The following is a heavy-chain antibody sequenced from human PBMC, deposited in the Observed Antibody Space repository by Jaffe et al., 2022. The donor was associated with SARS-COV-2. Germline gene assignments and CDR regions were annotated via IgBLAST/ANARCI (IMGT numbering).Heavy chain of an antibody. V-gene: IGHV3-48*03. J-gene: IGHJ4*02. CDR3: ARAGKRIQLWLLAYYFDY. D-gene: IGHD5-18*01. Sequence: EVQLVESGGGLVQPGGSLRLSCAASGFTFSSYEMNWVRQAPGKGLEWVSYISSSGSTIYYADSVKGRFTISRDNAKNSLYLQMNSLRAEDTAVYYCARAGKRIQLWLLAYYFDYWGQGTLVTVSS. CDR1: GFTFSSYE. CDR2: ISSSGSTI.